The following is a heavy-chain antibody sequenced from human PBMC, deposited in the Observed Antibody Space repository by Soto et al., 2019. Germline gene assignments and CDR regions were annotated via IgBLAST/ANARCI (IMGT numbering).Heavy chain of an antibody. CDR3: AKRGDSSGWNDAFDI. V-gene: IGHV3-23*01. D-gene: IGHD6-19*01. Sequence: EVQLLESGGGLVQPGGSLRLSCAASGFTFTTFGMSWVRQAPGKGLEWVSSINGGGGSTYYADSVKGRFTISRDNSKNALYLQMNSLRAEDTAIYYCAKRGDSSGWNDAFDIWGQGTMVTVS. J-gene: IGHJ3*02. CDR2: INGGGGST. CDR1: GFTFTTFG.